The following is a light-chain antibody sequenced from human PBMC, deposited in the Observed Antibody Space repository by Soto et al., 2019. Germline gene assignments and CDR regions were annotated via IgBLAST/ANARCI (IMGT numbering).Light chain of an antibody. CDR3: QQYINLWT. CDR1: PSVTNY. J-gene: IGKJ1*01. Sequence: IVLTPSPATLSLSPGERATLSCRASPSVTNYLAWYLQKPGQAPRLVIYGAFNRATGIPARFSGSGSGTDFTLTISSLQSEDFAVYYCQQYINLWTFGQGTKVDIK. V-gene: IGKV3D-15*01. CDR2: GAF.